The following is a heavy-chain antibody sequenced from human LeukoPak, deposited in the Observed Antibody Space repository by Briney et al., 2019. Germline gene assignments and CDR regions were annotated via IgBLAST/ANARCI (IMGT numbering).Heavy chain of an antibody. Sequence: GASVKVSCTASGYTFTTYYMHWVRQAPGQGLEWMGIINPSGGATSYAQKFQGRVTMTRDTSTSTVYMELSSLRSEDTAVYYCARDGSPHVSMTVVTSPDYWGQGTLVTVSS. CDR3: ARDGSPHVSMTVVTSPDY. J-gene: IGHJ4*02. D-gene: IGHD3-22*01. CDR1: GYTFTTYY. CDR2: INPSGGAT. V-gene: IGHV1-46*01.